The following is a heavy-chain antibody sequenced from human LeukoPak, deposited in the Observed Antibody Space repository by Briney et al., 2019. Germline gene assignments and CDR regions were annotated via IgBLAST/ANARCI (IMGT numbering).Heavy chain of an antibody. J-gene: IGHJ4*02. CDR1: GFTFSSYS. CDR2: ISSSSSYI. CDR3: ASNSGYSSVPTGY. D-gene: IGHD6-25*01. Sequence: PGGSLRLSCAASGFTFSSYSMNWVRQAPGKGLEWVSSISSSSSYIYYADSVKGRFTISRDNAKNSLYLQMNSLRAEDTAVYYCASNSGYSSVPTGYWGQGTLVTVPS. V-gene: IGHV3-21*01.